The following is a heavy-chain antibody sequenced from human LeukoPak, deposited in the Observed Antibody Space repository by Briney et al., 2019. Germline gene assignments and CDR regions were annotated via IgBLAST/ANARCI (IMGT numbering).Heavy chain of an antibody. V-gene: IGHV1-46*01. CDR2: INPIGGTT. D-gene: IGHD3-3*01. J-gene: IGHJ4*02. Sequence: ASVKVSCKTSGYTFTSYYIHWLRQAPGQGPEWLGIINPIGGTTHFAQKFQGRVTMTRDTSTTTVYMELSSLRSEDTAVYYCATVPEILEWLFSKPPPASWGQGTLVTVSS. CDR1: GYTFTSYY. CDR3: ATVPEILEWLFSKPPPAS.